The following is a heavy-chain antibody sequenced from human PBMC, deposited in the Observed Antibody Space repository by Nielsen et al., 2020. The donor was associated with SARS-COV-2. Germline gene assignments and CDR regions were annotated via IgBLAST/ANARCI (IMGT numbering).Heavy chain of an antibody. D-gene: IGHD2/OR15-2a*01. V-gene: IGHV3-74*01. CDR3: ARLRDDGYYFDTGPYDY. CDR2: IKSDGTKT. CDR1: GFTFSSYS. Sequence: GESLKISCAASGFTFSSYSMHWVRQGPGKGLVWVSHIKSDGTKTTYADSVKGRFITSRDNAKNTVYLQMNSLKAEDTAVYYCARLRDDGYYFDTGPYDYWGQGSPVTVSS. J-gene: IGHJ4*02.